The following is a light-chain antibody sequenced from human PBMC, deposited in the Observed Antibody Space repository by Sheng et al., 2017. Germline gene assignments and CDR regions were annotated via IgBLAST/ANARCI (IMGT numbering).Light chain of an antibody. Sequence: EIVLTQSPGTLSLSPGKRATLSCRASQSLSSAYLAWYQQKPGQAPRLLIYAASFRATGVPDRFSGSASGTDFTLTISRLEPEDFAVYYCQQAGVPPWTFGQGTKVE. J-gene: IGKJ1*01. CDR3: QQAGVPPWT. V-gene: IGKV3-20*01. CDR2: AAS. CDR1: QSLSSAY.